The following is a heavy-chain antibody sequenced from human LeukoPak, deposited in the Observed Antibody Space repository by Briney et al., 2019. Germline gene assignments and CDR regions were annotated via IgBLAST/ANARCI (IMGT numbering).Heavy chain of an antibody. Sequence: SETLSLTCTVSGGSVSSGSYYWSWIRQPPGKGLEWIGYIYYSGSTNYNPSLKSRVTISVDTSKNQFSLKLSSVTAADTAVYYCARVVAWAAGTYHFDYWGQGTLVTVSS. CDR1: GGSVSSGSYY. J-gene: IGHJ4*02. V-gene: IGHV4-61*01. D-gene: IGHD6-13*01. CDR3: ARVVAWAAGTYHFDY. CDR2: IYYSGST.